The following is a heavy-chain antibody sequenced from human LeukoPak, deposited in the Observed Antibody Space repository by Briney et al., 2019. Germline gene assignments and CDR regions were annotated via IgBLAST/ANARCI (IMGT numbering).Heavy chain of an antibody. V-gene: IGHV1-2*02. Sequence: VSVKVSCKASGYTFTGYYMHWVRQAPGQGLEWMGWINPNSGGTNYAQKFQGRVTMTRDTSISTAYMELSRLRSDDTAVYYCARDVEAAAGTKLDYWGQGTLVTVSS. CDR1: GYTFTGYY. CDR2: INPNSGGT. D-gene: IGHD6-13*01. J-gene: IGHJ4*02. CDR3: ARDVEAAAGTKLDY.